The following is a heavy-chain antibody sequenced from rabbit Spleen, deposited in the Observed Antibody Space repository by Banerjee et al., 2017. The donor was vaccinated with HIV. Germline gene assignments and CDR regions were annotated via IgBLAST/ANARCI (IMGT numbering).Heavy chain of an antibody. CDR3: ARDLVGVIGWNFYL. CDR2: INASTGKP. J-gene: IGHJ4*01. Sequence: EQLVESGGGLVQPEGSLTLTCKASGFSFSDRDVLCWVRQAPGKGLEWIACINASTGKPVYATWAKGRFTISRTSSTTVTLRMTSLTAADRATYFCARDLVGVIGWNFYLWGQGTLVTFS. CDR1: GFSFSDRDV. D-gene: IGHD1-1*01. V-gene: IGHV1S45*01.